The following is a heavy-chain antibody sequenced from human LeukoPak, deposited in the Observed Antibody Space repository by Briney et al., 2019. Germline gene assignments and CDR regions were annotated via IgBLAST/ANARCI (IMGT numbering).Heavy chain of an antibody. J-gene: IGHJ4*02. CDR1: GGSFSGYY. D-gene: IGHD1-26*01. V-gene: IGHV4-34*01. CDR3: ARATVGAMVY. Sequence: SETLSLTCAVYGGSFSGYYWSWIRQPPGKGLEWIGEINHSGSTNYNPSLKSRVTISVDTSKNQFSLKLSSVTAADTAVYYCARATVGAMVYWGQGTLVTVSS. CDR2: INHSGST.